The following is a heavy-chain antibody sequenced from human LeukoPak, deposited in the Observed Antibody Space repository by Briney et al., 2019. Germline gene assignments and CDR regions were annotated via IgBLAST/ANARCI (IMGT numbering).Heavy chain of an antibody. CDR1: GFTFSGSV. CDR3: TGGSGWYSPDY. D-gene: IGHD6-19*01. J-gene: IGHJ4*02. V-gene: IGHV3-73*01. CDR2: ITSNPNSYAT. Sequence: PGGSLRLSCAASGFTFSGSVMHWVRQAAGKGLEWVGRITSNPNSYATVYAASVKGRFTISSDDSKNTAYLQMNSLKTEDTAVYYCTGGSGWYSPDYWGQGTLVTVSS.